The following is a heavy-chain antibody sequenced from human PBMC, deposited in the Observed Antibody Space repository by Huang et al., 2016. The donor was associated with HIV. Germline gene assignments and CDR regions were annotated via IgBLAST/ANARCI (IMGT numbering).Heavy chain of an antibody. D-gene: IGHD6-19*01. J-gene: IGHJ4*02. Sequence: QLQLQESGPGLLKPSETLSLTCTVSGGSISSSSYYWGWIRQPPGKGLEWIANIYYRGSAYDNPSLNRRVTIFVDTSKNQFSLKLDSVAATDTAVYYCARSSSWSFDHWGQGMLVTVSS. V-gene: IGHV4-39*01. CDR3: ARSSSWSFDH. CDR1: GGSISSSSYY. CDR2: IYYRGSA.